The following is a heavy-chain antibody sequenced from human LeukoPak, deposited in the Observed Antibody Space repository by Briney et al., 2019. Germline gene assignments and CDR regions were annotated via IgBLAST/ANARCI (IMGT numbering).Heavy chain of an antibody. CDR3: ARDWGIAMATDY. D-gene: IGHD6-13*01. J-gene: IGHJ4*02. V-gene: IGHV3-30-3*01. CDR1: AFTFSSYA. CDR2: ISYDGSNK. Sequence: PGRSLSLSCAASAFTFSSYAMHWVRQAPGKGLEWVAVISYDGSNKFYADSVKGRFPISRDNSKNTLYLQMNSLRAEDTAVYDCARDWGIAMATDYWGQGTLVTVSS.